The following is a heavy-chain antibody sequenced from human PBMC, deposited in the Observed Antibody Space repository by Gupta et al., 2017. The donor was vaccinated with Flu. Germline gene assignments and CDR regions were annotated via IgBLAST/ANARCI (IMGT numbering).Heavy chain of an antibody. CDR2: SIPVFGPT. CDR1: GVTFRSYV. D-gene: IGHD2-15*01. J-gene: IGHJ4*02. Sequence: QVQLVQSGAEVKQPGSSLKLSCKPSGVTFRSYVINWVRQAPGQGPEWMGGSIPVFGPTNYAQKFQGRVTITADESTSTVYMERSSLRSEDTAVYYCARKSGGHCSGGTCYSFDYWGQGTLVTVSS. V-gene: IGHV1-69*01. CDR3: ARKSGGHCSGGTCYSFDY.